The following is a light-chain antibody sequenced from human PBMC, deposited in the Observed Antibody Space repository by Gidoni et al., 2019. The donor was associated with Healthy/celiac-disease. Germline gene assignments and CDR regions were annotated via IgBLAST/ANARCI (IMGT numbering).Light chain of an antibody. V-gene: IGKV1-5*03. CDR1: QNINIW. CDR3: QQYNTYSGT. J-gene: IGKJ2*01. CDR2: KAS. Sequence: DIQMTQSPSTLSASVGDRVTITCRASQNINIWLAWYQQKPGKAPKLLISKASTLESGVPARFSGRGSGTEFSLTISSLQPDDFATYYCQQYNTYSGTFXXXTKLEIK.